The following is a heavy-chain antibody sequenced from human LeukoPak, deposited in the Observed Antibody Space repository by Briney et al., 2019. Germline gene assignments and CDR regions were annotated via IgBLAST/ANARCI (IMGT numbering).Heavy chain of an antibody. CDR3: ATDYAVAATGYFQY. CDR1: GYTLTELS. J-gene: IGHJ1*01. V-gene: IGHV1-24*01. Sequence: ASVKVSCKVSGYTLTELSIHWVRQAPGKGLERMGGFDPEDGDAIHAQKFQGRVTMTEDTSTDTAYMELSSVRSGGTAVYYCATDYAVAATGYFQYWGQGTLVTVSS. CDR2: FDPEDGDA. D-gene: IGHD6-19*01.